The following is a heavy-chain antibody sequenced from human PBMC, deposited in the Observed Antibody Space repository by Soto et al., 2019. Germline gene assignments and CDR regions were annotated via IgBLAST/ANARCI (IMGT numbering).Heavy chain of an antibody. D-gene: IGHD3-3*01. CDR3: ARTLQLVSGYYSTYGMDV. CDR1: GYSFTSYW. V-gene: IGHV5-51*01. Sequence: GESLKISCQGSGYSFTSYWIGWVRQMPGKGLEWMCIIYPGDSDTRYGPSFQGQVTISADKSISTAYLQWSSLKASGTAMYYCARTLQLVSGYYSTYGMDVGGQGTTVTVSS. J-gene: IGHJ6*02. CDR2: IYPGDSDT.